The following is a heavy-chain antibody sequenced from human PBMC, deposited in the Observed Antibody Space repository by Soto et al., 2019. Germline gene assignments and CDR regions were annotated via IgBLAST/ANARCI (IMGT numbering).Heavy chain of an antibody. Sequence: PSEPLSLTCTASGGSVSSGSYYWSWIRQPPGKGLEWIGYIYYSGSTNYNPSLKSRVTISVDTSKNQFSLKLSSVTAADTAVYYCAMENYARNAFDIWGQGTMVTVS. CDR1: GGSVSSGSYY. J-gene: IGHJ3*02. CDR2: IYYSGST. CDR3: AMENYARNAFDI. D-gene: IGHD1-7*01. V-gene: IGHV4-61*01.